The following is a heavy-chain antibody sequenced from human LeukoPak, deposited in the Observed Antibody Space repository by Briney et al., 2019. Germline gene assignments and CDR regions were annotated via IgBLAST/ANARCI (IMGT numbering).Heavy chain of an antibody. CDR3: ARWVNYDFWSGYSGFDP. CDR1: GYTFTGYY. D-gene: IGHD3-3*01. CDR2: INPNSGGT. V-gene: IGHV1-2*02. Sequence: ASVKVSFKASGYTFTGYYMHWVRQAPGQGLEWMGWINPNSGGTNYAQKFQGRVTMTRDTSISTAYMELSRLRSDDTAVYYCARWVNYDFWSGYSGFDPWGQGTLVTVSS. J-gene: IGHJ5*02.